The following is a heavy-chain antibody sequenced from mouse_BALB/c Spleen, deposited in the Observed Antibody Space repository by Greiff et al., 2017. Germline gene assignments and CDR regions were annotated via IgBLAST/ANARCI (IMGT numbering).Heavy chain of an antibody. J-gene: IGHJ3*01. CDR1: GFNIKDTY. CDR2: IDPANGNT. CDR3: ARPYRYDWFAY. Sequence: VQLKKSGAELVKPGASVKLSCTASGFNIKDTYMHWVKQRPEQGLEWIGRIDPANGNTKYDPKFQGKATITADTSSNTAYLQLSSLTSEDTAVYYCARPYRYDWFAYWGQGTLVTVSA. D-gene: IGHD2-14*01. V-gene: IGHV14-3*02.